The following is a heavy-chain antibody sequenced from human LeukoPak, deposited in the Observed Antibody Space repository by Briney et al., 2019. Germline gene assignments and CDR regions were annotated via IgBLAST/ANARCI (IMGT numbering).Heavy chain of an antibody. CDR2: IYYSGST. CDR1: GGSISSSSYY. D-gene: IGHD2-15*01. CDR3: ARRLQDLSCSGGSCYSADY. Sequence: SETLSLTCTVSGGSISSSSYYWGWIRRPPGKGLEWIGSIYYSGSTYYNPSLKSRVTISVDTSKNQFSLKLSSVTAADTAVYYCARRLQDLSCSGGSCYSADYWGQGTLVTVSS. V-gene: IGHV4-39*01. J-gene: IGHJ4*02.